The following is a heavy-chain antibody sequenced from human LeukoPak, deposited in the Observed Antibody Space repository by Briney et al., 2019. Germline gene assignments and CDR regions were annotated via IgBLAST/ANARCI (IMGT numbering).Heavy chain of an antibody. CDR2: ISGSGGST. Sequence: PGGSLRLSCAASGFAFSSYAMSWVRQAPGKGLEWVSAISGSGGSTYYADSVKGRFTISRDNSKNTLYLQTNSLRAEDTAVYYCAKVGDYDYVWGSYRLYYFDYWGQGTLVTVSS. CDR3: AKVGDYDYVWGSYRLYYFDY. D-gene: IGHD3-16*02. J-gene: IGHJ4*02. CDR1: GFAFSSYA. V-gene: IGHV3-23*01.